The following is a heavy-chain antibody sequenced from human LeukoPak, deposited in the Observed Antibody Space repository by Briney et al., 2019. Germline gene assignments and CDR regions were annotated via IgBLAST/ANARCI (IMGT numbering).Heavy chain of an antibody. J-gene: IGHJ6*03. CDR2: ISRSGSNK. Sequence: PGGSLRLSCPASGFTFSDYNMRWIRQAPGKGLEWVSSISRSGSNKYYADSVKGRFTISRDNAKNSLFLQMNSLRAEDTAVYYCARVLRYCSGGNCYSGGLGYMDVWGKGTTVTISS. CDR3: ARVLRYCSGGNCYSGGLGYMDV. V-gene: IGHV3-11*01. D-gene: IGHD2-15*01. CDR1: GFTFSDYN.